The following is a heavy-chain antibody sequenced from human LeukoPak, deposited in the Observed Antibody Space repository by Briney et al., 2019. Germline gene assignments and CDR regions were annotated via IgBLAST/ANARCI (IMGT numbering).Heavy chain of an antibody. V-gene: IGHV4-34*01. D-gene: IGHD6-19*01. CDR3: ARTYNSGSQVLAY. Sequence: SETLSLTCAVYGGSFSDSYWSWIHQPPGKGLEWIGEINHSGSTNYNPSLKSRVTISVDTSKNQFSLKLSSVTAADTAVYYCARTYNSGSQVLAYWGQGTLVTVSS. CDR2: INHSGST. J-gene: IGHJ4*02. CDR1: GGSFSDSY.